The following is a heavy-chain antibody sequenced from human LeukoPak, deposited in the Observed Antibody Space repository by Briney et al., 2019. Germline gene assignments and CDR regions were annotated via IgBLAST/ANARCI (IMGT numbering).Heavy chain of an antibody. CDR3: ARHDDYYYGMDV. Sequence: SETLSLTCTVSGGSISSYYWSWIRQPPGKGLEWIGYIYYSGSTNHNPSLKSRVTISVDTSKNQFSLKLSSVTAADTAVYYCARHDDYYYGMDVWGQGTTVTVSS. J-gene: IGHJ6*02. V-gene: IGHV4-59*08. CDR1: GGSISSYY. CDR2: IYYSGST.